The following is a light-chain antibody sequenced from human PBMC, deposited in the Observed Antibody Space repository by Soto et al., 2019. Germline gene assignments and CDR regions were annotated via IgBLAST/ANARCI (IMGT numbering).Light chain of an antibody. J-gene: IGKJ1*01. CDR3: QQYNGYWT. V-gene: IGKV1-5*03. Sequence: DIQMTQSPSTLSASVGDRVTITCRASQSISGSLAWYQHKPGKAPKLLIYEASNLKSGVPSRFSGSGSGTEYTLTITSLQPDDSASYYCQQYNGYWTFGKGTRVDLK. CDR1: QSISGS. CDR2: EAS.